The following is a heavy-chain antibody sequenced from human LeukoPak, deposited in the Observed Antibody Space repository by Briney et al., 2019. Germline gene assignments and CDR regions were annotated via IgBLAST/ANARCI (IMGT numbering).Heavy chain of an antibody. D-gene: IGHD6-13*01. CDR1: GGSISSGTYY. J-gene: IGHJ4*02. CDR2: INHSGST. V-gene: IGHV4-39*07. CDR3: ARSKSLEPYSSSYPFDY. Sequence: SQTLSLTCSVSGGSISSGTYYWSWIRQPPGKGLEWIGEINHSGSTNYNPSLKSRVTISVDTSKNQFSLKLSSVTAADTAVYYCARSKSLEPYSSSYPFDYWGQGTLVTVSS.